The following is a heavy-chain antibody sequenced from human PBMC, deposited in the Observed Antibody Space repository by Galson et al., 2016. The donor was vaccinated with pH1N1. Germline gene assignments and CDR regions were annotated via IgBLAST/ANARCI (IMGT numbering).Heavy chain of an antibody. V-gene: IGHV3-74*01. D-gene: IGHD3/OR15-3a*01. CDR1: GFTFSTYW. CDR3: ARYLDWVLFDY. J-gene: IGHJ4*01. Sequence: SLRLSCAASGFTFSTYWMHWVRQGPGQGLVWVARIKYDGSMTAYADSVKGRLTISRDNAKNTLYLDMNSLRVEDTAVYHCARYLDWVLFDYWCHGTLVIVSS. CDR2: IKYDGSMT.